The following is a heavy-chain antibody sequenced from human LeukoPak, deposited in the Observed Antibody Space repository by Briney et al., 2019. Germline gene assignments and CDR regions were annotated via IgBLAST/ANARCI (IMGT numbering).Heavy chain of an antibody. CDR3: AKGTEGYFDWLLYALFDY. D-gene: IGHD3-9*01. V-gene: IGHV3-23*01. J-gene: IGHJ4*02. CDR2: ISGSGGST. Sequence: GGSLRLSCAASGFTFSSYAMSWVRQAPGKGLEWVSAISGSGGSTYYADSVKGRFTISRDNSKNTLYLQMNSPRAEDTAVYYCAKGTEGYFDWLLYALFDYWGQGTLVTVSS. CDR1: GFTFSSYA.